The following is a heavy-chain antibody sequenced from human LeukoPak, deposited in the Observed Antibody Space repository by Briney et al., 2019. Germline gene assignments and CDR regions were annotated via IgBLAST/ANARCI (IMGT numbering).Heavy chain of an antibody. J-gene: IGHJ4*02. Sequence: GGSLRLSCAVSGFTFSSYAMNWVRQAPGKGVEWCSTISGYGEDAHSAASVTGRFTISKANSKDMLFIQMNSLRAQDPAVDYCGKSGSRDRDHFEHWGQGPLVPASS. CDR3: GKSGSRDRDHFEH. D-gene: IGHD2-15*01. CDR1: GFTFSSYA. CDR2: ISGYGEDA. V-gene: IGHV3-23*01.